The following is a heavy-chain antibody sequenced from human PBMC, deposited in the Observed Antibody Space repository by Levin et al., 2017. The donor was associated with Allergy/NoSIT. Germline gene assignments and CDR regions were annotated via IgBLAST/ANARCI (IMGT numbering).Heavy chain of an antibody. V-gene: IGHV3-33*01. CDR3: ARDGETYGDYIYWYFDL. J-gene: IGHJ2*01. D-gene: IGHD4-17*01. Sequence: PGGSLRLSCEASGFSLRDYGMQWVRQTPGKGLEWVAVIWYDGSHKYYADSVKGRFTISRDNSKNTLYLQLDSLRVEDTAVYYCARDGETYGDYIYWYFDLWGPGTLVTVSS. CDR2: IWYDGSHK. CDR1: GFSLRDYG.